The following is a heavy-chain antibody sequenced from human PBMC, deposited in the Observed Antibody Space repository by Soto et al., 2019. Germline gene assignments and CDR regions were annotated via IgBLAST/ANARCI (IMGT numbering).Heavy chain of an antibody. Sequence: QVQLVQSGAEVKKPGSSVKVSCKAYGGTFSSYTISWVRQAPGQGLEWMGRIIPILGIANYAQKFQGRVTITADNSTSTAYMELSSLRSEDTAVYYCAREGGCSSTSCYEGGWFDPWGQGTLVTVSS. D-gene: IGHD2-2*01. V-gene: IGHV1-69*08. CDR1: GGTFSSYT. CDR3: AREGGCSSTSCYEGGWFDP. J-gene: IGHJ5*02. CDR2: IIPILGIA.